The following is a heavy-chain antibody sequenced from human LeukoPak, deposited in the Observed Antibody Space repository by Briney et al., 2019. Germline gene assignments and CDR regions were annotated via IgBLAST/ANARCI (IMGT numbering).Heavy chain of an antibody. CDR2: IYSGGST. CDR3: ARHLTGDAYYFDY. D-gene: IGHD3-9*01. V-gene: IGHV3-53*01. J-gene: IGHJ4*02. Sequence: GGSLRLSCAASGVTVSSNYMSWVRHAPGKGLEGGSVIYSGGSTYYADSAKGRFNISRDNSQDTLYLQMNSLRAEQKAVYYCARHLTGDAYYFDYWGQGTLVTVSS. CDR1: GVTVSSNY.